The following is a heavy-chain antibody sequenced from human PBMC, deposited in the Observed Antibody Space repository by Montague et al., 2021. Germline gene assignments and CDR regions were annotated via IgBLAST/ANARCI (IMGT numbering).Heavy chain of an antibody. CDR1: GGAISSSSCY. D-gene: IGHD2-21*01. V-gene: IGHV4-39*01. J-gene: IGHJ6*02. CDR2: IYYSGST. Sequence: SETLSLTCNVSGGAISSSSCYWGWIRQPPGKGLEWIGSIYYSGSTYYSPSLKIRVTISADTSQKQFSLKLRSVTAVDTAVYYCARTSKFRGNEDYYYYNALDVWGQGTTVTVSS. CDR3: ARTSKFRGNEDYYYYNALDV.